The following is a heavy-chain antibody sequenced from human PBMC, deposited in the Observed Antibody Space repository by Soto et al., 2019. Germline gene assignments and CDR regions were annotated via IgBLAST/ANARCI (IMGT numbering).Heavy chain of an antibody. J-gene: IGHJ6*02. V-gene: IGHV1-18*01. CDR3: ARDQGAADIVVVVAATPNYYYYGMDV. CDR1: GYTFTSYG. CDR2: ISAYNGNT. D-gene: IGHD2-15*01. Sequence: QVQLVQSGAEVKKPGASVKVSCKASGYTFTSYGISWVRQAPGQGLEWMGWISAYNGNTNYAQKLQGRVTMTTDTSTSTAYMELRSLRSDDTAVYYCARDQGAADIVVVVAATPNYYYYGMDVWGQGTTVTVSS.